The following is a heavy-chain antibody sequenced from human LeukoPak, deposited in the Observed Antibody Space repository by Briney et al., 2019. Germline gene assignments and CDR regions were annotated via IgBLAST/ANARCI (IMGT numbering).Heavy chain of an antibody. J-gene: IGHJ3*02. Sequence: SQTLSLTCTVSGGSISSGSYYWSWIRQPAGKGLEWIGRIYTSGSTNYNPSLKSRVTISVDKSKNQFSLKLSSVTAADTAVYYCARTTQVPAAIEDILIAFDIWGQGTMVTVSS. CDR1: GGSISSGSYY. CDR3: ARTTQVPAAIEDILIAFDI. CDR2: IYTSGST. D-gene: IGHD2-2*01. V-gene: IGHV4-61*02.